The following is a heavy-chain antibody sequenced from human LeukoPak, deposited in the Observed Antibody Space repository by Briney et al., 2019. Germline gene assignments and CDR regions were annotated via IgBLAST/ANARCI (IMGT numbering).Heavy chain of an antibody. CDR3: ARDGDPPYTTSWQDY. CDR1: GFTFSRYT. CDR2: ITTGSSYI. Sequence: GGSLRLSCAASGFTFSRYTMNWVRQAPGKGLEWVSSITTGSSYIYYADSVKGRFTISRDNAKNSLYLEMDSLRVDDTGVCYCARDGDPPYTTSWQDYWGQGTQVIVSS. J-gene: IGHJ4*02. V-gene: IGHV3-21*03. D-gene: IGHD2-2*01.